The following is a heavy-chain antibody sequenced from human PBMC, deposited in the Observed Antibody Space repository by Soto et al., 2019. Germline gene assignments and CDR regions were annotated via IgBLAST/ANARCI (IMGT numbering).Heavy chain of an antibody. D-gene: IGHD3-9*01. CDR3: ARQGSTYYDILTGYFRGDYYYYYYGMDV. V-gene: IGHV4-39*01. J-gene: IGHJ6*02. Sequence: PSETLSLTCTVSGGSISSSSYYWGWIRQPPGKGLEWIGSIYYSGSTYYNPSLKSRVTISVDTSKNQFSLKLSSVTAADTAVYYCARQGSTYYDILTGYFRGDYYYYYYGMDVWGQGATVTVSS. CDR1: GGSISSSSYY. CDR2: IYYSGST.